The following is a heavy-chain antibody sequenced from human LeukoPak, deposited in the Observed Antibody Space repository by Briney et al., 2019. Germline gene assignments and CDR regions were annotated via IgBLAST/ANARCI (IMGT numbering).Heavy chain of an antibody. CDR3: ARMAYNSSWYGVSALGDY. Sequence: GGSLRLSCAASGFTFSSYAMSWVRQAPGKGLEWVSVISGSGGSTYYADSVKGRFTISRDNAKNSLYLLMNSLRAEDTAVYYCARMAYNSSWYGVSALGDYWGQGTLVTVSS. CDR2: ISGSGGST. J-gene: IGHJ4*02. D-gene: IGHD6-13*01. CDR1: GFTFSSYA. V-gene: IGHV3-23*01.